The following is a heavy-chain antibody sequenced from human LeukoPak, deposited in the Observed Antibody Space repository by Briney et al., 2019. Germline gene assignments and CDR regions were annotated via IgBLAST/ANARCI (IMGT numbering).Heavy chain of an antibody. D-gene: IGHD3-9*01. CDR2: INYSGST. Sequence: SETLSLTCAVYGGSFSGHYWNWIRQSPGKGLEWIGEINYSGSTNYNPSLKSRVTISIDTSKNQFSLKLSSVTAADTAVYYCAKDGGSWLLSTDPFDYWGQGTLVTVSS. CDR3: AKDGGSWLLSTDPFDY. V-gene: IGHV4-34*01. CDR1: GGSFSGHY. J-gene: IGHJ4*02.